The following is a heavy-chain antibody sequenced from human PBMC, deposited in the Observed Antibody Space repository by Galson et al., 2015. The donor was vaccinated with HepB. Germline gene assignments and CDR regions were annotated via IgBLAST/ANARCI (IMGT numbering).Heavy chain of an antibody. CDR1: GFTFSSYG. CDR3: AKGAARPYNWNWGY. D-gene: IGHD1-7*01. Sequence: SLRLSCAASGFTFSSYGMHWVRQAPGKGLEWVAVISYDGSNKYYADSVKGRFTISRDNSKNTLYLQMNSLRAEDTAVYYCAKGAARPYNWNWGYWGQGTLVTVSS. CDR2: ISYDGSNK. J-gene: IGHJ4*02. V-gene: IGHV3-30*18.